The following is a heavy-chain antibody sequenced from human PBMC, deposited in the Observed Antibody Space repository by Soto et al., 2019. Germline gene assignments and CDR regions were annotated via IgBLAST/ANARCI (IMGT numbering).Heavy chain of an antibody. J-gene: IGHJ4*02. CDR3: ARLPKGSLVTA. Sequence: VQLLESGGGLVQPGGSPRLSCAASGFPFSDYPMSWVRQAPGEGLEWVSTIDDTGAGTYYADSVRGRFTVSRDNAKNALFLQMNSLRDDDTATYFCARLPKGSLVTAWGQGTRVTVSS. CDR1: GFPFSDYP. CDR2: IDDTGAGT. V-gene: IGHV3-23*01. D-gene: IGHD2-21*02.